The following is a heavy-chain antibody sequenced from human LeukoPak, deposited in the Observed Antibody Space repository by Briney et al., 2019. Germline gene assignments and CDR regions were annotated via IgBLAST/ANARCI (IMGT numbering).Heavy chain of an antibody. V-gene: IGHV4-30-4*08. D-gene: IGHD3-10*01. CDR2: IYYSGST. J-gene: IGHJ4*02. Sequence: SETLSLTCTVSSGSISSYDYYWIWLPQPPGRGLVWSGYIYYSGSTYYNPSLKSRVTISVDTSKNQFSLKLSSVTAADTAVYYCARAADYYTSGSQFALFDYWGQGTLVSVSS. CDR1: SGSISSYDYY. CDR3: ARAADYYTSGSQFALFDY.